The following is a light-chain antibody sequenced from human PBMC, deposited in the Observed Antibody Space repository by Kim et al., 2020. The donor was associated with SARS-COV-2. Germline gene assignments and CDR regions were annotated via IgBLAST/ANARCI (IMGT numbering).Light chain of an antibody. CDR2: GNS. CDR1: SSNIGAGYD. J-gene: IGLJ3*02. CDR3: QSYDSSLSGSV. V-gene: IGLV1-40*01. Sequence: QRVTISCTGSSSNIGAGYDVHWYQQLPGTAPKLLIYGNSNRRSGVPDRFSGSKSGTSASLAITGLQAEDEADYYCQSYDSSLSGSVFGGGTQLTVL.